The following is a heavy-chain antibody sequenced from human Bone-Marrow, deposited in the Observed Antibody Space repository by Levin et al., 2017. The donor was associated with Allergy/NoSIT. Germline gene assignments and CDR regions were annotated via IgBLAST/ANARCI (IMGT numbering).Heavy chain of an antibody. CDR3: ARRDFGAFWYFDL. J-gene: IGHJ2*01. CDR2: INPHSGGT. D-gene: IGHD3-10*01. V-gene: IGHV1-2*06. Sequence: ASVKVSCKASGYTFTAYYMHWVRQAPGQGLEWVGRINPHSGGTNFAQKFQGRVTMTRDTSISTAYMELTSLTSDDTAVYYCARRDFGAFWYFDLWGRGTLITVSS. CDR1: GYTFTAYY.